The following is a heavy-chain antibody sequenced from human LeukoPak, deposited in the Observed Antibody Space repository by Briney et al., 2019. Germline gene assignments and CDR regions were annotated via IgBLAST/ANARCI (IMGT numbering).Heavy chain of an antibody. CDR2: IYTSGST. CDR3: ASVSSSGWYYFDY. D-gene: IGHD6-19*01. Sequence: SETLSLTCTVSGDAVYYWNWIRQPAGKGLEWIGRIYTSGSTNYNPSLKSRVTMSVDTSKDQFSLKLSSVTAADTAVYYCASVSSSGWYYFDYWGQGTLVTVSS. J-gene: IGHJ4*02. V-gene: IGHV4-4*07. CDR1: GDAVYY.